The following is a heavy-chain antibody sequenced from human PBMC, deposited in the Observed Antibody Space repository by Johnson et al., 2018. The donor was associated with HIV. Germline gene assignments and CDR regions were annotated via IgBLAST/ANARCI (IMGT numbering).Heavy chain of an antibody. J-gene: IGHJ3*02. Sequence: VQLVESGGGLVQPGGSLRLSCAASGFTFRSYWMHWVRQAPGKGLVWVSRINSDGSSTRYADSVKGRFTISRDNAKNTLYLQMNSLRAEDTAVYYCARRGLANAFDIWGQGTMVTVSS. CDR2: INSDGSST. CDR1: GFTFRSYW. CDR3: ARRGLANAFDI. V-gene: IGHV3-74*01. D-gene: IGHD3-10*01.